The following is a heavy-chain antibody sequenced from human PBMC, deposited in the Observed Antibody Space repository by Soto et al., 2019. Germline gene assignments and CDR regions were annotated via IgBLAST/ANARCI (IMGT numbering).Heavy chain of an antibody. CDR1: GGSFSSFS. V-gene: IGHV1-69*13. Sequence: SVKVSCKVSGGSFSSFSINWVRQAPGQRFEWMGGIIPILGTANFTQKFQDRVTFTADESTATAYMTLSSLTSEDTAFYYCTSFDSNGYYPQNNYWGPGTKVTVYS. CDR3: TSFDSNGYYPQNNY. D-gene: IGHD3-22*01. CDR2: IIPILGTA. J-gene: IGHJ4*02.